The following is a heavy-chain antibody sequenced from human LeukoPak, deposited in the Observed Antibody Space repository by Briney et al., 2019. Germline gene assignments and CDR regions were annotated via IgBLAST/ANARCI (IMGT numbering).Heavy chain of an antibody. D-gene: IGHD1-26*01. CDR1: GGSVSSGSYY. CDR3: VRIMVGGTNYFDY. V-gene: IGHV4-61*01. CDR2: IYYSGST. J-gene: IGHJ4*02. Sequence: SETLSLTCTVSGGSVSSGSYYWSCIRQPPGKGLEWIGYIYYSGSTNYNPSLKSRVNISVDTSKNQFSLKLSSVTAADTAVYYCVRIMVGGTNYFDYWGQGTLVTVSA.